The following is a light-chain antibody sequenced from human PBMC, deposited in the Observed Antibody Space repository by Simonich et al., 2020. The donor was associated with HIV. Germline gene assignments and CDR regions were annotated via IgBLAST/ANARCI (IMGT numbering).Light chain of an antibody. CDR3: QSYDSSLSGWV. V-gene: IGLV1-40*01. CDR1: SSNIGAGYD. Sequence: QSALTQPRSVSGSPGQSVTISCTGTSSNIGAGYDVHWYQQLPETAPNLLIYGNSHRPSGVPERFSGSKTGTSASRAITGLQAEDEADYYCQSYDSSLSGWVFGGGTKLTVL. J-gene: IGLJ3*02. CDR2: GNS.